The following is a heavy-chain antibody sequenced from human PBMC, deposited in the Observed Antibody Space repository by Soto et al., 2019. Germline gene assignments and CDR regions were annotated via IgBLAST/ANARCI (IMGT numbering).Heavy chain of an antibody. CDR2: IYPGDSDT. Sequence: PGESLKISCKGSGYSFTSYWIGWVRQMPGKGLEWMGIIYPGDSDTRYSPSFQGQVTISADKSISTAYLQWSSLKASDTAMYYCARVFYSSSWSRAASRYYGMDVWGQGTTVTVSS. CDR3: ARVFYSSSWSRAASRYYGMDV. J-gene: IGHJ6*02. V-gene: IGHV5-51*01. CDR1: GYSFTSYW. D-gene: IGHD6-13*01.